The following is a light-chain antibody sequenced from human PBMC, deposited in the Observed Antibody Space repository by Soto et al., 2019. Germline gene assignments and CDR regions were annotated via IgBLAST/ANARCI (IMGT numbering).Light chain of an antibody. Sequence: DIQMTQSPSSLSASVGDRVTITCQASQDIAKSVNWYQHKPGKAPKLLIYDVSNLGSGVPSRFSGSGSGTDFTLTISSLQPGDFATYYCQQANSFPLTFGGGTKVDI. CDR1: QDIAKS. J-gene: IGKJ4*01. CDR3: QQANSFPLT. CDR2: DVS. V-gene: IGKV1-33*01.